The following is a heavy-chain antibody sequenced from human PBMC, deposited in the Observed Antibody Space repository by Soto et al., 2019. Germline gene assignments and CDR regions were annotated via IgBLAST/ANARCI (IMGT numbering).Heavy chain of an antibody. J-gene: IGHJ4*02. Sequence: QVQLQESGPGLVKPSQTLSLTCTVSGGSVSSADWNWSWIRQTPGKGLEWIGHIYEGGRTYSNPSLMSRATISFDTSKNLFSLNLKSVTAADTAMYYCTRGPSGDKVDFWGQGLLVTVSS. V-gene: IGHV4-30-4*08. CDR2: IYEGGRT. D-gene: IGHD7-27*01. CDR1: GGSVSSADWN. CDR3: TRGPSGDKVDF.